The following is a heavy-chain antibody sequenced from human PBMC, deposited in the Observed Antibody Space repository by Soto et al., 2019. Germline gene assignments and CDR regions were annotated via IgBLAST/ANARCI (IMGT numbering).Heavy chain of an antibody. CDR2: ISAYNGNT. CDR1: GYTFTSYG. Sequence: QVQLVQSGAEVKKPGASVKVSCKASGYTFTSYGISWVRQAPGQGLEWMGWISAYNGNTNYAQKLQGRVTMTTDTSTSTADMELRSLRSDDTAVYYCARISGSYPNSNAFQHWGQGTLVTVSS. CDR3: ARISGSYPNSNAFQH. V-gene: IGHV1-18*01. D-gene: IGHD1-26*01. J-gene: IGHJ1*01.